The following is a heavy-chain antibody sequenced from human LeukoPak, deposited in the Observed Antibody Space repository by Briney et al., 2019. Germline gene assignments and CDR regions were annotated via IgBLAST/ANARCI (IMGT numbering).Heavy chain of an antibody. V-gene: IGHV3-21*01. D-gene: IGHD3-22*01. CDR2: ISSSSNYI. CDR1: GFSLGNFR. CDR3: ARVAYYYESSDYSHFDY. J-gene: IGHJ4*02. Sequence: GGSLRLSCAASGFSLGNFRMNWVRPAPGEGLGWVSSISSSSNYIYYADSVRGRFTISRDNAKNSVFLQMNSLRAEDTAVYYCARVAYYYESSDYSHFDYWGQGTLVTVSS.